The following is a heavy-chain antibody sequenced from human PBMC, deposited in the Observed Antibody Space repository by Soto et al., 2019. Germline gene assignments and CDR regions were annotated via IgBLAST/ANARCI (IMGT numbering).Heavy chain of an antibody. CDR2: INHSGST. CDR3: ARGPLLWFGELSNWFDP. J-gene: IGHJ5*02. V-gene: IGHV4-34*01. D-gene: IGHD3-10*01. Sequence: QVQLQQWGAGLLKPSETLSLTCAVYGGSFSGYYWSWIRQPPGKGLEWIGEINHSGSTNYNPSLKSRVTISVHTSKNQFSLKLSSVTAADTAVYYCARGPLLWFGELSNWFDPWGQGTLVTVSS. CDR1: GGSFSGYY.